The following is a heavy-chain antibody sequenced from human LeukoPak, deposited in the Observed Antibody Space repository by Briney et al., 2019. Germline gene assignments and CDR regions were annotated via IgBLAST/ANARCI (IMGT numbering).Heavy chain of an antibody. CDR1: GFTFSSYA. D-gene: IGHD4-11*01. V-gene: IGHV3-30-3*01. CDR3: AREDYSNYRDFDY. Sequence: GGSLRLSCAASGFTFSSYAMHWVRQAPGKGLEWVAVISYDGSNKYYADSVKGRFTISRDNSKNTLYLQMNSLRAEDTAVYYCAREDYSNYRDFDYWGQGTLVTVSS. CDR2: ISYDGSNK. J-gene: IGHJ4*02.